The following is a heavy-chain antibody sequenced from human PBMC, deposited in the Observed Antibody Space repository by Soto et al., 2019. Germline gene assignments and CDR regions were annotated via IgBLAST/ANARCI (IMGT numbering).Heavy chain of an antibody. CDR2: LTTYNGNT. J-gene: IGHJ4*02. Sequence: QVQLVQSGGEVKKPGASVKVSCKASGYTFTTYGISWVRQAPGQGLEWMGWLTTYNGNTYYALKFQGRVTVTTDTSTSTAYMELRSLRSDDTAVYYCARGRPHDFWGKGTLVTVSS. V-gene: IGHV1-18*01. CDR1: GYTFTTYG. CDR3: ARGRPHDF.